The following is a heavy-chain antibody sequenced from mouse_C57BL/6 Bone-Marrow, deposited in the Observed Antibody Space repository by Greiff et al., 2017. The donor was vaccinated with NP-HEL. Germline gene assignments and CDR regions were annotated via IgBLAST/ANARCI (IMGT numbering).Heavy chain of an antibody. CDR3: AMGWLRPWYFDV. V-gene: IGHV14-3*01. CDR2: IDPANGNT. D-gene: IGHD2-2*01. CDR1: GFNIKNTY. J-gene: IGHJ1*03. Sequence: EVQLQESVAELVRPGASVKLSCTASGFNIKNTYMHWVKQRPEQGLEWIGRIDPANGNTKYAPKFQGKATITADTSSNTAYLQLSSLTSEDTALYYCAMGWLRPWYFDVWGTGTTVTVSS.